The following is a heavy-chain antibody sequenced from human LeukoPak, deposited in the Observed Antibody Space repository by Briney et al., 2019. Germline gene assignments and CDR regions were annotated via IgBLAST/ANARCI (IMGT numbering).Heavy chain of an antibody. V-gene: IGHV4-34*01. J-gene: IGHJ4*02. Sequence: PSETLSLTCAVYGGSFSGYYWSWIRQPPGKGLEWIGEINHSGSTNYNPSLKSRVTISVDTSKNQFSLKLSSVTAADTAVYYCARGRNSYGPGSYYNYPLDYWGQGTLATVSS. CDR3: ARGRNSYGPGSYYNYPLDY. CDR1: GGSFSGYY. D-gene: IGHD3-10*01. CDR2: INHSGST.